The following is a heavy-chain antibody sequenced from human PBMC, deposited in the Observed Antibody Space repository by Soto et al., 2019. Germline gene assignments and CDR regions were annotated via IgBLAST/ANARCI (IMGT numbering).Heavy chain of an antibody. D-gene: IGHD3-22*01. Sequence: SETLSLTCAVYGVSFSGYYWSLLRQPPGKGLEWIGEINHSGSTNYNPSLKSRVTISVDTSKNQFSLKLSSVTAADTAVYYCASLTYYYDSSGYSYYFDYWGQGTLVTVSS. CDR1: GVSFSGYY. J-gene: IGHJ4*02. CDR3: ASLTYYYDSSGYSYYFDY. V-gene: IGHV4-34*01. CDR2: INHSGST.